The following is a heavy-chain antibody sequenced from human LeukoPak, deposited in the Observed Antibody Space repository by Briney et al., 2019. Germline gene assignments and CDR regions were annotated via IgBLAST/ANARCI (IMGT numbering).Heavy chain of an antibody. V-gene: IGHV3-7*01. D-gene: IGHD4-23*01. CDR2: IKQDGSEK. J-gene: IGHJ4*02. Sequence: PGGSLRLSCSTSGFTFSSYWMSWVRQAPGKGLEWVANIKQDGSEKYYVDSVKGRFTISRDNAKNSLYLQMNSLRVEDTAVYYCARDDFGGTADHWGQGTLVTVSS. CDR1: GFTFSSYW. CDR3: ARDDFGGTADH.